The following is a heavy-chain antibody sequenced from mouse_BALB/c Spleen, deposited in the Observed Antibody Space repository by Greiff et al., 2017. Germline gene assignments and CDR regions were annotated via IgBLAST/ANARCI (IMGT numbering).Heavy chain of an antibody. Sequence: VQLQQPGAELVKPGTSVKLSCKASGYNFTSYWINWVKLRPGQGLEWIGDIYPGSGSTNYNEKFKRKATLTVDTSSSTAYMQLSSLASEDSALYYCARDDYDGNLAYWGQGTLVTVSA. D-gene: IGHD2-4*01. CDR3: ARDDYDGNLAY. V-gene: IGHV1-55*01. J-gene: IGHJ3*01. CDR2: IYPGSGST. CDR1: GYNFTSYW.